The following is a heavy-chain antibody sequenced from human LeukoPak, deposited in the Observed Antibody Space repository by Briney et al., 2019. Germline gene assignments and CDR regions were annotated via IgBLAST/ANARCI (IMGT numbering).Heavy chain of an antibody. J-gene: IGHJ6*02. D-gene: IGHD2-21*02. CDR2: IKQDESEK. CDR3: ARFGGGDWLYNYGMDV. V-gene: IGHV3-7*01. CDR1: GFIFSSHW. Sequence: GGSLRLSCAASGFIFSSHWMSWVRQAPGKGLEWVANIKQDESEKYYAASVEGRFTISRDNAKNTLYLQMNSLRAEDTAVYYCARFGGGDWLYNYGMDVWGQGTTVTVSS.